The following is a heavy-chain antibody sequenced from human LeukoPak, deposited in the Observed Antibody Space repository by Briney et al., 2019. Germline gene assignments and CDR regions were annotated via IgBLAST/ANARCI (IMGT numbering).Heavy chain of an antibody. CDR1: GGSISSYI. CDR2: IYDNGNT. J-gene: IGHJ2*01. V-gene: IGHV4-59*08. CDR3: VRLSVVSPHRYFDL. D-gene: IGHD4-23*01. Sequence: PSETLSLTCTVFGGSISSYIWSWIRQPPGKGLEWIAYIYDNGNTNYNPSLKSRVTIALATTKNQFSLRLNSVTAADTAVYYCVRLSVVSPHRYFDLWGRGTLVSVSS.